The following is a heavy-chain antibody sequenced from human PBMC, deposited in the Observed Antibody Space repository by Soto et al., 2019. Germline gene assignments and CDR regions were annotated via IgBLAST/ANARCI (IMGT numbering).Heavy chain of an antibody. J-gene: IGHJ4*02. V-gene: IGHV4-30-2*01. D-gene: IGHD2-2*02. CDR2: IYHSGST. CDR1: GGSISSGGYS. Sequence: PSETLSLTCAVSGGSISSGGYSWSWIRQPPGKGLEWIGYIYHSGSTYYNPSLKSRVTISVDRSKNQFSLKLSSVTAADTAVYYCASTPSVPAAIFDYWGQGTLVTVSS. CDR3: ASTPSVPAAIFDY.